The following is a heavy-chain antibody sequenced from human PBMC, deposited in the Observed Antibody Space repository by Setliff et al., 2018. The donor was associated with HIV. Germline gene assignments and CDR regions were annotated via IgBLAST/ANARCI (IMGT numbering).Heavy chain of an antibody. CDR1: GFTFSSYA. Sequence: GSLKISCASSGFTFSSYAMNWVRQAPGKGLEWVSAITGGGDHTYYADSVKGRFTISRDNSRNTVYLQMNSLRADDTAVYYCAKEGSTAVAGYADYFQDWGQGTLVTVSS. J-gene: IGHJ1*01. CDR3: AKEGSTAVAGYADYFQD. V-gene: IGHV3-23*01. CDR2: ITGGGDHT. D-gene: IGHD6-19*01.